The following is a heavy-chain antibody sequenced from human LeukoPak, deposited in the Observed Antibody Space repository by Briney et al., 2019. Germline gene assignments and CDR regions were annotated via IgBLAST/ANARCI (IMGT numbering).Heavy chain of an antibody. V-gene: IGHV4-59*01. D-gene: IGHD3-22*01. Sequence: SETLSLTCTVSGGSIRSYYWSWIRQPPGKGLEWIGYIYYSGSTNYNPSLKSRVTISVDTSKNQFSLKLSSVTAADTAVYYCARGLEYYYASSGYLDYWGQGTLVTVSS. CDR2: IYYSGST. J-gene: IGHJ4*02. CDR1: GGSIRSYY. CDR3: ARGLEYYYASSGYLDY.